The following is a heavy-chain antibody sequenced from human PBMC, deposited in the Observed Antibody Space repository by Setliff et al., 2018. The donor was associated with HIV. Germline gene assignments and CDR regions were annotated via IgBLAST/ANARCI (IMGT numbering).Heavy chain of an antibody. D-gene: IGHD2-15*01. J-gene: IGHJ6*02. V-gene: IGHV1-69*13. Sequence: SVKVSCKASGDTFNSHAISWVRQAPGQGLEWMGGIIPIFGTPNYAQKFEGRLTITADVSTSTVYMELSSLRSEDTAVYYCARDSRDIVVVIAPEPEPYYYYGMDVWGEGTTVTVS. CDR1: GDTFNSHA. CDR3: ARDSRDIVVVIAPEPEPYYYYGMDV. CDR2: IIPIFGTP.